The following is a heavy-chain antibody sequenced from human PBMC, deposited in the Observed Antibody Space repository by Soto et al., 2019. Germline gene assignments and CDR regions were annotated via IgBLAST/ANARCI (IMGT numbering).Heavy chain of an antibody. Sequence: GGSLRLSCAASGFTFSSYAMSWVRQAPGKGLEWVSAISGSGGSTYYADSVKGRFTISRDNSKNTLYLQMHSLRAEDTAVYYCAAMTVVNNWFDPWGQGTLVTVSS. D-gene: IGHD3-22*01. CDR3: AAMTVVNNWFDP. J-gene: IGHJ5*02. CDR1: GFTFSSYA. CDR2: ISGSGGST. V-gene: IGHV3-23*01.